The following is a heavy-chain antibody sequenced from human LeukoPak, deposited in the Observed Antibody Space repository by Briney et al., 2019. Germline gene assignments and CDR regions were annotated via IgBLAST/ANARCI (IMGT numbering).Heavy chain of an antibody. CDR2: ISGSGTNT. V-gene: IGHV3-23*01. D-gene: IGHD4-17*01. CDR3: ARDRDYGTFDY. Sequence: PGGSLRLSCAASGFTFSSYAMNWVRQAPGKGLEWVSGISGSGTNTYYADSVKGRFTISRDNSKNTLYMQMNSLRSDDTAIYYCARDRDYGTFDYWGQGTLVTVSS. CDR1: GFTFSSYA. J-gene: IGHJ4*02.